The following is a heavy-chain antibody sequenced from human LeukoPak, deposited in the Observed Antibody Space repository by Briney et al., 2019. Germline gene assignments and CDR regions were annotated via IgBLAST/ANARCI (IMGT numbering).Heavy chain of an antibody. CDR2: IYLGDSDT. Sequence: GESLKISCKGSGYNFTSYWIGWVRQMPGKGLEWMGIIYLGDSDTTYSPSFQGQVTISADKSISTAYLQWSSLKASDTGMYYCARSQGYCSGGSCLQGDWFDPWGRGTLVTVSS. CDR3: ARSQGYCSGGSCLQGDWFDP. J-gene: IGHJ5*02. V-gene: IGHV5-51*01. CDR1: GYNFTSYW. D-gene: IGHD2-15*01.